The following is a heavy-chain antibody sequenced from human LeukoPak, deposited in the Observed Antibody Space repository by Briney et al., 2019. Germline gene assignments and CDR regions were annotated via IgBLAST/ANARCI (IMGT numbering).Heavy chain of an antibody. J-gene: IGHJ4*02. D-gene: IGHD1-26*01. CDR1: GGSISSYY. CDR2: IYTSGST. V-gene: IGHV4-4*07. Sequence: PPETLSLTCTVSGGSISSYYWSWIRQPAGKGLEWIGRIYTSGSTNYNPSLKSRVTMSVDTSKNQFSLKLSSVTAADTAVYYCARASRVGATYYFDCWGQGTLVTVSS. CDR3: ARASRVGATYYFDC.